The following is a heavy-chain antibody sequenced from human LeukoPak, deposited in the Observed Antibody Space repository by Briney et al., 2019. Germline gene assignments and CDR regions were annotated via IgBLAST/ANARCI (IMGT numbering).Heavy chain of an antibody. D-gene: IGHD6-13*01. Sequence: GGSLRLSCAASGFIFSAFGMTWVRQAPGKGLEWVSAISGSGGSTYYADSVKGRFTISRDNSKNTLYLQMNSLRAEDTAVYYCRNLGSSSWYAIYYYYYYMDVWGKGTTVTVSS. CDR2: ISGSGGST. CDR3: RNLGSSSWYAIYYYYYYMDV. J-gene: IGHJ6*03. CDR1: GFIFSAFG. V-gene: IGHV3-23*01.